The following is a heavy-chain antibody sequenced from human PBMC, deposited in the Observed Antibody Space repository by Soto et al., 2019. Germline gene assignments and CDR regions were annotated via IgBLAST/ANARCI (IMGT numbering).Heavy chain of an antibody. CDR2: IWPDGSKS. J-gene: IGHJ3*02. Sequence: GGSLRLSCAASGFTFSTYDIHWVRQAPGKGLEWVAIIWPDGSKSYYAESVQGRFRISRDNSKNTVYLQMNSLRADDTAVYLCVGDHDTRWSNDGFDIWGQGTMVTVSS. D-gene: IGHD2-15*01. CDR3: VGDHDTRWSNDGFDI. CDR1: GFTFSTYD. V-gene: IGHV3-33*01.